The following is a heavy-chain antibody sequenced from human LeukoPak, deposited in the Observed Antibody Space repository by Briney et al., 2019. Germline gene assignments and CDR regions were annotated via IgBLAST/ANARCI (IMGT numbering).Heavy chain of an antibody. CDR1: GFSFDDYG. CDR3: VKDSRPGGNSWYDS. Sequence: SGGSLRLSCAVSGFSFDDYGMHWVRQVSGKGLEWVSGISWNSNREGYADSVKGRFTISRDNAKNSLYLQMSSLRVEDTALYYCVKDSRPGGNSWYDSWGQGTLVIVSS. J-gene: IGHJ5*01. CDR2: ISWNSNRE. V-gene: IGHV3-9*01. D-gene: IGHD4-23*01.